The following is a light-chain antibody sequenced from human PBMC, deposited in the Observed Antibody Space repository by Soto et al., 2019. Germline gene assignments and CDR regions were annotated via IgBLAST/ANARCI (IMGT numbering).Light chain of an antibody. Sequence: LLTQCPFTLGLSRGDRATLACRASQSVSGYLAWYQQRPVQAPRLLVYATSSRATGIPDRFSGSGSGTDFTLTISRLEPEDFAVYYCQQYGRSGTFGQGTKVDIK. J-gene: IGKJ1*01. V-gene: IGKV3-20*01. CDR3: QQYGRSGT. CDR1: QSVSGY. CDR2: ATS.